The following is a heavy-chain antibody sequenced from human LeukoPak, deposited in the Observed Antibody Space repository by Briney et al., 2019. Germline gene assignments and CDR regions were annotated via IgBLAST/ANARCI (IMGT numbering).Heavy chain of an antibody. CDR2: ISGGGDRT. V-gene: IGHV3-23*01. J-gene: IGHJ1*01. CDR3: AKDPGGFVVTPIRYFQH. CDR1: GFTFSSYA. D-gene: IGHD2-15*01. Sequence: GSLRLSCAASGFTFSSYAMNCVRQAPGKGPEWVSAISGGGDRTYYADSVRGWFTISRDNSRNTLYLQMNSLRAEDTAEYYCAKDPGGFVVTPIRYFQHWGQGTLVTVSS.